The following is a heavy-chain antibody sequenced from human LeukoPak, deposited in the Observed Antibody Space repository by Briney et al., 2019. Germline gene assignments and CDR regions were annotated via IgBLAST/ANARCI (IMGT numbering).Heavy chain of an antibody. Sequence: GGSLRLSCAASGFTFDDYAMHWVRHAPGKGLEWVSGISWNSGSIGYADSVKGRFTISRDNAKNSLYLQMNSLRAEDTALYYCAKAGPYCTNGVCYEYYFDYWGQGTLVTVPS. J-gene: IGHJ4*02. V-gene: IGHV3-9*01. CDR3: AKAGPYCTNGVCYEYYFDY. CDR2: ISWNSGSI. D-gene: IGHD2-8*01. CDR1: GFTFDDYA.